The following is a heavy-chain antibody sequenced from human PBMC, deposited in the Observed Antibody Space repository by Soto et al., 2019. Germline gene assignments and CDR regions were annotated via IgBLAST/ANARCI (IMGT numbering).Heavy chain of an antibody. CDR3: ARLYCSSSSCYYVDY. CDR2: IYYSGST. J-gene: IGHJ4*02. Sequence: QVQLQESGPGLVKPSETLSLTCTVSGGSISSYYWSWIRQPPRKGLEWIGYIYYSGSTNYNPSLKSRVTISVDSSKNQCFLKLRSVTAADTAVYYCARLYCSSSSCYYVDYWGQGTLVTVSS. CDR1: GGSISSYY. D-gene: IGHD2-2*01. V-gene: IGHV4-59*01.